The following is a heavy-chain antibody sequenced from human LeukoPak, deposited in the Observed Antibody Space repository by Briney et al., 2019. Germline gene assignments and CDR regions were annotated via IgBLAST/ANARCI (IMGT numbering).Heavy chain of an antibody. Sequence: GESLKISCKGSGYIFTNYWIAWVRQMPGKGLEWMGIIYPGDSDTRYSPSFQGQVTISADKSISTAYLQWSSLKASDTAMYYCARLGGYCSGGSCGHTKYNWFDPWGQGTLVTVSS. CDR3: ARLGGYCSGGSCGHTKYNWFDP. V-gene: IGHV5-51*01. CDR1: GYIFTNYW. J-gene: IGHJ5*02. CDR2: IYPGDSDT. D-gene: IGHD2-15*01.